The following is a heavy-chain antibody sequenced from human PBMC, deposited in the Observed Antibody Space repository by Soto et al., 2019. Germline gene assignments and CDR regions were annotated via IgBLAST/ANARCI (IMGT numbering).Heavy chain of an antibody. CDR1: GYTFTSYW. CDR2: INPGDSDT. J-gene: IGHJ4*02. D-gene: IGHD3-22*01. V-gene: IGHV5-51*01. Sequence: ESLKISCEGSGYTFTSYWIAWVRQMPGKGLEWMAIINPGDSDTRYSPSFQGQVTISVDKSIRTAYLQWSSLKASDTAMYYCASPDSSGYYIYWGQGTRVTVSS. CDR3: ASPDSSGYYIY.